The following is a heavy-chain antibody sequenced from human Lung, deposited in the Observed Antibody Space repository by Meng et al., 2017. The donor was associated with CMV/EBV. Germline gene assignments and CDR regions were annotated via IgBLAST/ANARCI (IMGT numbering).Heavy chain of an antibody. Sequence: QGPLKESGPGLVMPSGTLSLTCAVSGGSISSSNWWSWVRQPPGKGLEWIGEIYHSGSTNYNPSLKSRVTISVDKSKNQFSLKLSSVTAADTAVYYCASFPPPGKQWLVTDYWGQGTLVTVSS. J-gene: IGHJ4*02. CDR3: ASFPPPGKQWLVTDY. CDR1: GGSISSSNW. V-gene: IGHV4-4*02. CDR2: IYHSGST. D-gene: IGHD6-19*01.